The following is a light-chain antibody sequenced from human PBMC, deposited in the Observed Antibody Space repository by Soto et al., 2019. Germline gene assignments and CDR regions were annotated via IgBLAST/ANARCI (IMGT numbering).Light chain of an antibody. Sequence: QSVLTQPASVSGSPGQSITISCTGTSSDVGGYNYVSWYQQHPGKAPKVMIYEVSNRPSGVSNRFSGSKSGNTASLTISGLQAEDEADYYCSSYTSSSTLDVFGTGTQLTVL. CDR1: SSDVGGYNY. J-gene: IGLJ1*01. V-gene: IGLV2-14*01. CDR2: EVS. CDR3: SSYTSSSTLDV.